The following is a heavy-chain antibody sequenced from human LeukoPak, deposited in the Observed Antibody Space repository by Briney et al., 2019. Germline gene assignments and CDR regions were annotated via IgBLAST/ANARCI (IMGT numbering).Heavy chain of an antibody. CDR3: ARESPIAYGNFQH. J-gene: IGHJ1*01. CDR1: GGTFSSYA. D-gene: IGHD1-26*01. CDR2: IIPIFGTA. Sequence: ASVKVSCKASGGTFSSYAISWARQAPGQGLEWMGGIIPIFGTANYAQKFQGRVTITADESTSTAYMELSSLRSEDTAVYYCARESPIAYGNFQHWGQGTLVTVSS. V-gene: IGHV1-69*13.